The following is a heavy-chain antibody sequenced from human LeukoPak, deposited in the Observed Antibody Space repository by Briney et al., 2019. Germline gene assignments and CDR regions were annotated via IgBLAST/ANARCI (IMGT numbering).Heavy chain of an antibody. Sequence: ASVKVSCKASGYTFTGYYMHWVRQAPGQGLEWMGIINPSGGTTSYAQKFQGRVTMTRDTSTSTVYMELSTLRSDDTAVYYCTSEGIVGATVFDYWGQGTLVTVSS. D-gene: IGHD1-26*01. J-gene: IGHJ4*02. CDR1: GYTFTGYY. V-gene: IGHV1-46*01. CDR3: TSEGIVGATVFDY. CDR2: INPSGGTT.